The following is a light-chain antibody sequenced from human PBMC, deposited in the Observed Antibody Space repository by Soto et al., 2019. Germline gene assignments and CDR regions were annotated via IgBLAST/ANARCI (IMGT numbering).Light chain of an antibody. CDR3: QQLNSYPWT. CDR1: QGISSY. CDR2: AAS. V-gene: IGKV1-9*01. J-gene: IGKJ1*01. Sequence: IQLTQSPSSLSASVGDRVTITCRASQGISSYLAWYQQKPGKAPKLLIYAASTLQSGVPSRFSGSGSGTDFTLSSSSLHPEAFATYYCQQLNSYPWTFGQGTKVEIK.